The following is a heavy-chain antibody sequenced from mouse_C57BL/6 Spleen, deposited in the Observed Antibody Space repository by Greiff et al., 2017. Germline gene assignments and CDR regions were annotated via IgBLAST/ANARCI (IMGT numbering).Heavy chain of an antibody. CDR1: GYAFSSSW. CDR3: ALTGTGTWFAY. J-gene: IGHJ3*01. CDR2: IYPGDGDT. D-gene: IGHD4-1*01. V-gene: IGHV1-82*01. Sequence: QVQLKQSGPELVKPGASVKISCKASGYAFSSSWMNWVKQRPGKGLEWIGRIYPGDGDTNYNGKFKGKATLTADKSSSTAYMQLSSLTSEDSAVYFCALTGTGTWFAYWGQGTLVTVSA.